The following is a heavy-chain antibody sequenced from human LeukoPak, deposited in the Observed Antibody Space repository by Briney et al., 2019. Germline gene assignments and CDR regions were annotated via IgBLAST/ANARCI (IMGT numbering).Heavy chain of an antibody. V-gene: IGHV3-23*01. D-gene: IGHD3-10*01. CDR3: ARVSFHYHSGNYGWYFDS. CDR2: ISGSGGIT. CDR1: GFTFSSYA. Sequence: GGSLRLSCAASGFTFSSYAMNWVRQAPGKGLEWVSGISGSGGITYYADSVKGRFTISRDNSKNTLYLQMNSLRAEDTAVYYCARVSFHYHSGNYGWYFDSWGQGTLVTVSS. J-gene: IGHJ4*02.